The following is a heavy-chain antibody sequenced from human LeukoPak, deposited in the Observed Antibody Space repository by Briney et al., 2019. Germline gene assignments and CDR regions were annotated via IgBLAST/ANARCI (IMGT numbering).Heavy chain of an antibody. V-gene: IGHV3-74*01. CDR3: ARDDNRVGASFDY. CDR1: GFTFSSYW. Sequence: GGSLRLSCAASGFTFSSYWMHWVRQAPGKGLVWVSRINSDGSNTNYADSVKGRFIISRDSAKNTLYLQMNSLRAEDTAVYYCARDDNRVGASFDYWGQGTLVTVSS. J-gene: IGHJ4*02. D-gene: IGHD1-26*01. CDR2: INSDGSNT.